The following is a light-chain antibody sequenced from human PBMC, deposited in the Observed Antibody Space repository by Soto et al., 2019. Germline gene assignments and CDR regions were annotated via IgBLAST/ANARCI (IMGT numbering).Light chain of an antibody. CDR2: LGS. V-gene: IGKV2-28*01. J-gene: IGKJ2*01. CDR3: MQVLQPPYT. Sequence: DIVMTQSPLSLPVTPGEPASISCRSSQSLLYENGYTYFDWYVQKPGQPPQLLIYLGSNRPYGVPDRFSGSVSGTDFTLKISRVETEDVGVYYCMQVLQPPYTFGQGTKLEIK. CDR1: QSLLYENGYTY.